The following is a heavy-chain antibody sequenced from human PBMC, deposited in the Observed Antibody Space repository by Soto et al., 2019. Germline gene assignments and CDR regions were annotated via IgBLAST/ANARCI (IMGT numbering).Heavy chain of an antibody. Sequence: QVQLVQSGAEVKKPGASVKVSCKASGYTFTSYDINWVRQATGQGLEWMGWMNPNSGNTGYEQKFQGRVTMTRNTSQSRAYMELSSRRSEDTAVYYWARGDEADYDFWSGDRRPRYYYDGMDAWGQGTTVTVSS. J-gene: IGHJ6*02. CDR2: MNPNSGNT. CDR3: ARGDEADYDFWSGDRRPRYYYDGMDA. CDR1: GYTFTSYD. D-gene: IGHD3-3*01. V-gene: IGHV1-8*01.